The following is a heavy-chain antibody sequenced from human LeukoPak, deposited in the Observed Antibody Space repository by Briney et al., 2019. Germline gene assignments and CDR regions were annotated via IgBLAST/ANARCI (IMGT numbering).Heavy chain of an antibody. CDR3: AKLAVVAADGGDDY. CDR1: GFTFSSYA. Sequence: GGSLRLSCAASGFTFSSYAMHWVRQAPGKGLEWVAVISYDGSNKYYADSVKGRFTISRDNSKNTLYLQMNSLRAEDTAVYYCAKLAVVAADGGDDYWGQGTLVTVSS. V-gene: IGHV3-30-3*01. D-gene: IGHD2-15*01. CDR2: ISYDGSNK. J-gene: IGHJ4*02.